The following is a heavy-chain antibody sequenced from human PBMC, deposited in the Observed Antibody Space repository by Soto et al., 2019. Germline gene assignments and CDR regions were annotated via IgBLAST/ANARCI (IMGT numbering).Heavy chain of an antibody. CDR3: VRGDGGYFDH. CDR2: ISAYNVHT. V-gene: IGHV1-18*01. J-gene: IGHJ4*02. Sequence: QVQLVQSGVEVKKPGASVKVSCNTMGYTFTNYGLSWVRQAPGEGLEWLGWISAYNVHTKDAQKVQDRVTLTTDTSASTAYLELRSLRSDVTAVYYCVRGDGGYFDHWGQGTLVLVSS. D-gene: IGHD3-16*01. CDR1: GYTFTNYG.